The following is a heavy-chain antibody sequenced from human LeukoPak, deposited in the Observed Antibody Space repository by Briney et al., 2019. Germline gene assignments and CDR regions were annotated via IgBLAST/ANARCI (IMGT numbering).Heavy chain of an antibody. J-gene: IGHJ4*02. CDR1: GFTFSSYG. Sequence: PGGSLRLSCAASGFTFSSYGMHWVRQAPGKGLEWVAVISYDGSNKYYADSVKGRFTISRDNSKNTLYLQMNSLRAEDTAVYYCAKEAAAGTYNDYWGQGTLVTVSS. V-gene: IGHV3-30*18. CDR2: ISYDGSNK. D-gene: IGHD6-13*01. CDR3: AKEAAAGTYNDY.